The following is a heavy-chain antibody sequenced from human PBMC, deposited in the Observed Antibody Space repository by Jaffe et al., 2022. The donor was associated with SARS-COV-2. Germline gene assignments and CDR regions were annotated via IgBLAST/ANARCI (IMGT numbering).Heavy chain of an antibody. J-gene: IGHJ6*03. CDR3: ARALASYIVVVPAASMVQSYYMDV. CDR1: GGSFSGYY. CDR2: INHSGST. Sequence: QVQLQQWGAGLLKPSETLSLTCAVYGGSFSGYYWSWIRQPPGKGLEWIGEINHSGSTNYNPSLKSRVTISVDTSKNQFSLKLSSVTAADTAVYYCARALASYIVVVPAASMVQSYYMDVWGKGTTVTVSS. D-gene: IGHD2-2*01. V-gene: IGHV4-34*01.